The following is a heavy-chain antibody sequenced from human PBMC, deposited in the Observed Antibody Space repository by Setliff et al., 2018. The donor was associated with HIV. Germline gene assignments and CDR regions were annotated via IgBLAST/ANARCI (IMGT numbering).Heavy chain of an antibody. CDR2: INHSGLS. CDR3: ARGGGFWSGQLDY. J-gene: IGHJ4*02. V-gene: IGHV4-34*01. CDR1: GGSITPHY. Sequence: KPSETLSLTCTVSGGSITPHYWSWLRQPPGKGLEWIGEINHSGLSNFNPSLKRRLSIPVDTPKNQFSLKLTSVTATDTAVYYCARGGGFWSGQLDYWGQGTLVTVSS. D-gene: IGHD3-3*01.